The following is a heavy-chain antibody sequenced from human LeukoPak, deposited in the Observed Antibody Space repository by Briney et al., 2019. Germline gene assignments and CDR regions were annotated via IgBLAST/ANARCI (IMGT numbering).Heavy chain of an antibody. CDR3: ARDNGYDPVTFDY. CDR1: GGSISSYY. Sequence: SETLSLTCAVSGGSISSYYWSWIRQPPGKGLEWIGYIYYSGSTNYNPSLKSRVTISVDTSKNQFSLKLSSVTAADTAVYYCARDNGYDPVTFDYWGQGTLVTVSS. CDR2: IYYSGST. J-gene: IGHJ4*02. D-gene: IGHD5-12*01. V-gene: IGHV4-59*01.